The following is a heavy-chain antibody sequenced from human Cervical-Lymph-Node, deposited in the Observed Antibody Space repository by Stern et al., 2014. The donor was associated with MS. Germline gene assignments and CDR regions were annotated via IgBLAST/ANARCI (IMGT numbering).Heavy chain of an antibody. D-gene: IGHD2-15*01. CDR1: GYTFTRYG. V-gene: IGHV1-18*01. Sequence: QVQLVQSGAEVKKPWASVKVSCKVSGYTFTRYGSSWVRQAPGKGLEWMGCSSDNNGNTYYAPKLQGRVTMTTDTSTSTAYMELRILRSDDTALYYCARGRLGSENAFDIGGQGTMVTVSS. J-gene: IGHJ3*02. CDR2: SSDNNGNT. CDR3: ARGRLGSENAFDI.